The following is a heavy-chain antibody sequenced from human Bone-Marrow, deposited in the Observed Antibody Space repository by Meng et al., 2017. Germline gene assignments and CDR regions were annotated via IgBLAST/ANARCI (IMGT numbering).Heavy chain of an antibody. V-gene: IGHV3-11*01. CDR1: GFTFSDYY. CDR2: ISSSGSTI. D-gene: IGHD6-13*01. J-gene: IGHJ6*02. Sequence: GGSLRLSCAASGFTFSDYYMSWIRQAPGKGLEWVSYISSSGSTIYYADSVKGRFTISRDNAKNSLYLQMNSLRAEDTAVYYCARDSRYSSSWYNRYYYYYGMDVWGQGTTVTVPS. CDR3: ARDSRYSSSWYNRYYYYYGMDV.